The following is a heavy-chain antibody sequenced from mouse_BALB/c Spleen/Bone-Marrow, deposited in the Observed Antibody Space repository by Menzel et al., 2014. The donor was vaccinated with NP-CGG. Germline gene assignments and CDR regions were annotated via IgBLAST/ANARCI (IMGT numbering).Heavy chain of an antibody. CDR1: GFNIKDTY. V-gene: IGHV14-3*02. D-gene: IGHD4-1*01. J-gene: IGHJ1*01. Sequence: EVQVVESGAELVKPGASVKLSCTASGFNIKDTYMHWVKPRPEQGLEWIGRIDPANGNTKYDPKFQGKATITADTSSNTAYLQLSSLTSEDTAVYYCARWGKLGRGYFDVWGAGTTVTVSS. CDR3: ARWGKLGRGYFDV. CDR2: IDPANGNT.